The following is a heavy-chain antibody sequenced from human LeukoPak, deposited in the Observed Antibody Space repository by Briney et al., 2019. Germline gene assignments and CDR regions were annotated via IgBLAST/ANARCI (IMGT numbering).Heavy chain of an antibody. CDR2: INSDGSST. Sequence: GGSLRLSCAASGFTFRSYWMHWVRQAPGKGLVWVSRINSDGSSTIYADSVKGRFTISRDNAKNTLYLQMNSLRAEDTAVYYCARDMRYSGYDDIDYWGQGTLVTVSS. V-gene: IGHV3-74*01. CDR3: ARDMRYSGYDDIDY. CDR1: GFTFRSYW. J-gene: IGHJ4*02. D-gene: IGHD5-12*01.